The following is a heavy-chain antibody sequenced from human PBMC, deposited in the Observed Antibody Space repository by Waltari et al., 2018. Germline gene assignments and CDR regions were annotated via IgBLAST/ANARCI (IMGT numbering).Heavy chain of an antibody. Sequence: QVQLVESGGGVVQPGRSLRLSCAASGFHFRNYGMHWVRQAPGKGLDWVAIISYDGSDKQSADSVKGRFTISRDNSKNTLYLQMDSLRAEDTAVYYCARGCRGGGSCYYFEYWGQGTLVTVSS. V-gene: IGHV3-30*03. D-gene: IGHD2-15*01. J-gene: IGHJ4*02. CDR3: ARGCRGGGSCYYFEY. CDR1: GFHFRNYG. CDR2: ISYDGSDK.